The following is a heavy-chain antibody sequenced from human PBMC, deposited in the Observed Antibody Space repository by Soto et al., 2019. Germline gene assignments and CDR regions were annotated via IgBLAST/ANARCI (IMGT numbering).Heavy chain of an antibody. CDR1: GGSISSGDYY. D-gene: IGHD3-22*01. J-gene: IGHJ4*02. Sequence: PSETLSLTCTVSGGSISSGDYYWSWIRQPPGKGLEWIGYIYYSGSTYYNPSLKSRVTISVDTSKNQFSLKLSSVTAADTAVYYCASAITSPRYYYDSSGYYYEGITLYYFDYWGQGTLVTVS. CDR2: IYYSGST. V-gene: IGHV4-30-4*01. CDR3: ASAITSPRYYYDSSGYYYEGITLYYFDY.